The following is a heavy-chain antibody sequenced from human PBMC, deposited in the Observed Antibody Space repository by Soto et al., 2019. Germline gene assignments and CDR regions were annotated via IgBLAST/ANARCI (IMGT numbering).Heavy chain of an antibody. CDR1: GGTFSSYA. CDR3: ASPANSVDTAMAPNYCYYVMYV. D-gene: IGHD5-18*01. Sequence: SVKVSCNASGGTFSSYAISWVRQAPGQGLEWMGGIIPIFGTANYAQKFQGRVTITADKSTSTAYMELSSLRSEDTAVYYCASPANSVDTAMAPNYCYYVMYVWGPWTPWTVSS. V-gene: IGHV1-69*06. J-gene: IGHJ6*02. CDR2: IIPIFGTA.